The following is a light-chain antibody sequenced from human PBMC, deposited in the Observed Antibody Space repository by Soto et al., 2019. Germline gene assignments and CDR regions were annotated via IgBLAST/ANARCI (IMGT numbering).Light chain of an antibody. V-gene: IGKV3-20*01. CDR1: QSVSSSY. CDR2: GAS. Sequence: DIELTQSPCTLSLSPGERATLSCRASQSVSSSYLVWYQQKPGQAPRLLIYGASSRATGIPDRFSGSGSGTDFTLTISRLEPDDFAVYYCQQYGSSAYTFGQGTKLEIK. CDR3: QQYGSSAYT. J-gene: IGKJ2*01.